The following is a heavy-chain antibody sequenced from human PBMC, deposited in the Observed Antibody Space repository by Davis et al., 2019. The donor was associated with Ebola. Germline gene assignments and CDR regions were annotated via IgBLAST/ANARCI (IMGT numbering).Heavy chain of an antibody. Sequence: SVKVSCKASGYTFTNYGITWVRQAPGQGLEWMGGIIPIFGTANYAQKFQGRVTITADESTSTAYMELSSLRSEDTAVYYCAREVPSRHYGMDVWGKGTTVTVSS. CDR1: GYTFTNYG. CDR2: IIPIFGTA. CDR3: AREVPSRHYGMDV. V-gene: IGHV1-69*13. D-gene: IGHD6-6*01. J-gene: IGHJ6*04.